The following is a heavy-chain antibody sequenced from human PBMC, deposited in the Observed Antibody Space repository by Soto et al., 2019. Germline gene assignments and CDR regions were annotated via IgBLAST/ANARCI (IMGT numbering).Heavy chain of an antibody. CDR1: GFTFSSYG. CDR2: ISYDGSNK. Sequence: GGSLRLSCAASGFTFSSYGMHWVRQAPGKGLEWVAVISYDGSNKYYADSVKGRFTISRDNSKNTLYLQMNSLRAEDTAVYYCAKDRNEYYYDSSGSVWFDPWGEVTLVPVS. V-gene: IGHV3-30*18. D-gene: IGHD3-22*01. CDR3: AKDRNEYYYDSSGSVWFDP. J-gene: IGHJ5*02.